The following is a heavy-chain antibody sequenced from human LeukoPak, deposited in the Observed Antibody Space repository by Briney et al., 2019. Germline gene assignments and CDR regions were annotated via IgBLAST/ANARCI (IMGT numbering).Heavy chain of an antibody. V-gene: IGHV4-59*01. J-gene: IGHJ4*02. CDR3: ARGKKFLEWFLDY. CDR2: IYYSGST. D-gene: IGHD3-3*01. Sequence: SETLSLTCTVSGGSISSYYWSWIRQPPGQGLEWIGYIYYSGSTNYNPSLKSRVTISVDTSKNQFSLKLSSVTAADTSVYYCARGKKFLEWFLDYWGQGTLVTVSS. CDR1: GGSISSYY.